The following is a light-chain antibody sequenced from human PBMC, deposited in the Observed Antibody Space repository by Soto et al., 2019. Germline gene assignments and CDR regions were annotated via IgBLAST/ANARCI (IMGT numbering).Light chain of an antibody. Sequence: DIQMTQSPSTLSASVGDRVTITCRASQTISTLLAWYQQRPGKAPNLLIYKASSLESGVPSRFSGSGSGTEFTLTIISLHPDDFATYFCQQYSTYPWTFGQGTKVEVK. CDR1: QTISTL. CDR3: QQYSTYPWT. V-gene: IGKV1-5*03. J-gene: IGKJ1*01. CDR2: KAS.